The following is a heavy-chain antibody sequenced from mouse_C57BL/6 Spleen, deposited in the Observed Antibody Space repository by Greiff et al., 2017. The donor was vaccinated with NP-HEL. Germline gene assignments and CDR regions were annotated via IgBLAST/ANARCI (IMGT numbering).Heavy chain of an antibody. V-gene: IGHV5-9*01. CDR1: GFTFSSYT. CDR2: ISGGGGNT. CDR3: ARQGYDYDGYWYFDV. D-gene: IGHD2-4*01. Sequence: EVKLMESGGGLVKPGGSLKLSCAASGFTFSSYTMSWVRQTPEKRLEWVATISGGGGNTYYPDSVKGRFTISRDNAKNTLYLQMSSLRSEDTALYYCARQGYDYDGYWYFDVWGTGTTVTVSS. J-gene: IGHJ1*03.